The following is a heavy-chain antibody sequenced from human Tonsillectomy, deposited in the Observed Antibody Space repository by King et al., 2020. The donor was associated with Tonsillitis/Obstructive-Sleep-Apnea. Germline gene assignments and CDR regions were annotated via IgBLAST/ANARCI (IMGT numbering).Heavy chain of an antibody. CDR3: ARSSIAARVYYYYMDV. D-gene: IGHD6-6*01. J-gene: IGHJ6*03. CDR2: ISSSSSTI. CDR1: GFTFSSYS. Sequence: LVESGGGLVQPGGSLRLSCAASGFTFSSYSMNWVRQAPGKGLEWVSYISSSSSTIYYADSVKSRFTISRDNAKNSLYLQMNSLRDEDTAVYYCARSSIAARVYYYYMDVWGKGTTVTVSS. V-gene: IGHV3-48*02.